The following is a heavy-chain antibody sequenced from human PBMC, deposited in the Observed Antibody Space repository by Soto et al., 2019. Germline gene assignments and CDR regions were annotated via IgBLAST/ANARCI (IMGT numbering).Heavy chain of an antibody. CDR2: ISGSGSPI. CDR3: ASGACSGYVCYFDY. V-gene: IGHV3-11*01. CDR1: GFSFRDDF. J-gene: IGHJ4*02. Sequence: QVQLVESGGGLVKPGGSLRLSCAASGFSFRDDFMTWIRQAPGRGLEWVSYISGSGSPIYYADSVKGRFTVSRDNAKKLLYLQMDSLRVEDTAVYYCASGACSGYVCYFDYWGQGTLVTVSS. D-gene: IGHD5-12*01.